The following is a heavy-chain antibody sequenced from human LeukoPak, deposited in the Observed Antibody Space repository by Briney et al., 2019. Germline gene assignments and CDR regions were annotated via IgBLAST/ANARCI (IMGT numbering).Heavy chain of an antibody. Sequence: GSLRLSCAASGFTVSSNYMSWVRQAPGKGLEWVSVIYSGGSTYYADSVKGRFTISRDNSKNTLYLQMNSLRAEDTAVYYCAAEGRYCSGGSCYGHWFDPWGQGTLVTVSS. D-gene: IGHD2-15*01. CDR2: IYSGGST. J-gene: IGHJ5*02. V-gene: IGHV3-53*01. CDR3: AAEGRYCSGGSCYGHWFDP. CDR1: GFTVSSNY.